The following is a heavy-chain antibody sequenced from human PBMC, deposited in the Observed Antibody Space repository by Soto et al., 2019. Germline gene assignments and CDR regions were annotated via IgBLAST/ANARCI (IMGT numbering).Heavy chain of an antibody. Sequence: EVQLVESGGGLVQPGGSLRLSCAASGFTFSSYEMNWVRQAPGKGLEWVSYISSSGSTIYYADSVKGRFTISRDNAKNSLYLQMNSLRAEDTAVYYCAREELSNYGDYYYYYGMDVWGQGTTVTVSS. CDR1: GFTFSSYE. CDR3: AREELSNYGDYYYYYGMDV. V-gene: IGHV3-48*03. D-gene: IGHD4-17*01. CDR2: ISSSGSTI. J-gene: IGHJ6*02.